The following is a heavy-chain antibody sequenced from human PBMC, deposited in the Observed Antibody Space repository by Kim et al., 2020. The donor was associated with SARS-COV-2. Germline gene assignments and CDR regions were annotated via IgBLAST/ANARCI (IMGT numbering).Heavy chain of an antibody. CDR3: ASERPPAYGGNFGMDV. V-gene: IGHV3-21*01. Sequence: SVKGRFTISRDNAKNSLYLQMNSLRAEDTAVYYCASERPPAYGGNFGMDVWGQGTTVTVSS. J-gene: IGHJ6*02. D-gene: IGHD4-17*01.